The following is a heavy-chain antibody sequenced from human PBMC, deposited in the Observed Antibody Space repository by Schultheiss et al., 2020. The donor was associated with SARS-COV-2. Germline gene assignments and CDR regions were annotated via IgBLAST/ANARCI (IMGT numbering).Heavy chain of an antibody. D-gene: IGHD6-19*01. CDR3: ARQGSGWYAYFQH. Sequence: SQTLSLTCTVSGGSISSGGYYWSWIRQHPGKGLEWIGYIYYSGSTNYNPSLKSRVTMSVDTSKNQFSLKLSSVTAADTAVYYCARQGSGWYAYFQHWGQGTLVTVSS. J-gene: IGHJ1*01. V-gene: IGHV4-31*03. CDR2: IYYSGST. CDR1: GGSISSGGYY.